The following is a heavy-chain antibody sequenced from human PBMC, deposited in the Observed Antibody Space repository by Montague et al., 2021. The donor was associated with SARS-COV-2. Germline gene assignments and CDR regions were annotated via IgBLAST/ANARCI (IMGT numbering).Heavy chain of an antibody. V-gene: IGHV3-23*01. D-gene: IGHD2-2*01. J-gene: IGHJ4*02. CDR3: AKGFTSWPRGLFDY. Sequence: SLRLSCAASGSTLSSYAMNWVRQAPGKGLEWVSSISGSDDTTYYADSAKGRFTISRDSSKNTLYLQMNSLRVEETAVYYCAKGFTSWPRGLFDYWGQGSLVTVSS. CDR1: GSTLSSYA. CDR2: ISGSDDTT.